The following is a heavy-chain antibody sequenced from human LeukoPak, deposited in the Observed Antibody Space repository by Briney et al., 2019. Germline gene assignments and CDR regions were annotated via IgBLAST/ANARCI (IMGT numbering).Heavy chain of an antibody. J-gene: IGHJ6*04. CDR1: GFTFISYE. D-gene: IGHD3-10*02. CDR2: IISSGSTI. V-gene: IGHV3-48*03. Sequence: GGSLLLSCAASGFTFISYEMNWVRQAPGKGLEWVSYIISSGSTIYYADSVKGRFTISRVNAKNSVYLQMNSLRAEDTAVYYCAELGITMSGGVWGKGTTVTISA. CDR3: AELGITMSGGV.